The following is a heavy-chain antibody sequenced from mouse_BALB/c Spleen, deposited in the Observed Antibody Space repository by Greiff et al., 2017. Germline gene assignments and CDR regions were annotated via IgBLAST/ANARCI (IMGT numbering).Heavy chain of an antibody. CDR2: ISYSGST. J-gene: IGHJ2*01. V-gene: IGHV3-2*02. CDR3: ARRVYYRYDWGYFDY. CDR1: GYSITSDYA. D-gene: IGHD2-14*01. Sequence: EVKLVESGPGLVKPSQSLSLTCTVTGYSITSDYAWNWIRQFPGNKLEWMGYISYSGSTSYNPSLKSRISITRDTSKNQFFLQLNSVTTEDTATYYCARRVYYRYDWGYFDYWGQGTTLTVSS.